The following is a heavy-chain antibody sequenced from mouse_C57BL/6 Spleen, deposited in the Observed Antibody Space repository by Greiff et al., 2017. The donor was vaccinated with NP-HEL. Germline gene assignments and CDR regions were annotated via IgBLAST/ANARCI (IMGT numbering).Heavy chain of an antibody. CDR2: ISSGSSTI. J-gene: IGHJ3*01. CDR3: ARPGYYGLSNEAWFAY. Sequence: EVKLVESGGGLVKPGGSLKLSCAASGFTFSDYGMHWVRQAPEKGLEWVAYISSGSSTIYYADTVKGRFTISRDNAKNTLFLQMTSLRSEDTAMYYCARPGYYGLSNEAWFAYWGQGTLVTVSA. D-gene: IGHD1-2*01. V-gene: IGHV5-17*01. CDR1: GFTFSDYG.